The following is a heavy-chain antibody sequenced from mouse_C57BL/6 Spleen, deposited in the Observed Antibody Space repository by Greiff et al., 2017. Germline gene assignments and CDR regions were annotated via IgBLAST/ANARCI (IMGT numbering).Heavy chain of an antibody. D-gene: IGHD2-2*01. CDR3: ARATMVTTGRYFDY. J-gene: IGHJ2*01. Sequence: QVQLQQPGAELVKPGASVKLSCKASGYTFTSYWMHWVKQRPGQGLEWIGMIHPNSGSTNYNEKFKSKATLTVDKSSSTAYMQLSSLTSEDSAVYYWARATMVTTGRYFDYWGQGTTLTVSS. CDR2: IHPNSGST. CDR1: GYTFTSYW. V-gene: IGHV1-64*01.